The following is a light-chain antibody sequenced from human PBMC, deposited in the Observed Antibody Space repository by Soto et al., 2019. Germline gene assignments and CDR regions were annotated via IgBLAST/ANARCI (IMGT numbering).Light chain of an antibody. CDR2: GTS. CDR1: HCVSSKY. Sequence: EIVLTQSPCTLSLSPGERAPLSARASHCVSSKYLAWYQQKPGQAPRLLIYGTSSRATGISDRFRGSGSGTDFTLTISRLEPEDFAVYYCQQNDSSPSWTFGQGTKVDIK. V-gene: IGKV3-20*01. J-gene: IGKJ1*01. CDR3: QQNDSSPSWT.